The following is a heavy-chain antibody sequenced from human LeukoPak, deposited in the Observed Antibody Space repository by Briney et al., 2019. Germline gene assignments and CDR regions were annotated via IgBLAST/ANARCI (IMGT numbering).Heavy chain of an antibody. CDR2: IYTSGST. J-gene: IGHJ2*01. V-gene: IGHV4-4*09. CDR1: GASIRSYY. D-gene: IGHD2-8*02. CDR3: ARQPLLGSYWFIDL. Sequence: PSETLSLTCSVSGASIRSYYWSWIRQPPGKGLEWIGYIYTSGSTNHSPSLKGRVSLSMDTSKNHFSLTLSSVTAADTAVYYRARQPLLGSYWFIDLWGRGTLVTVSS.